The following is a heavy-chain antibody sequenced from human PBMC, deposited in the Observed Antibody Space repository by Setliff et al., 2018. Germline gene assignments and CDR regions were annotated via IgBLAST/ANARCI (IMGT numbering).Heavy chain of an antibody. D-gene: IGHD7-27*01. CDR1: GYTFTSYH. J-gene: IGHJ6*03. Sequence: ASVKVSCKASGYTFTSYHINWVRQATGQGLEWMGWMNPNSGNTGYAQKFQGRVTITRNTSIGTAYMELSSLRSEDTAVYYCARGLGSYYYYYMDVWGKGTTGTVSS. CDR2: MNPNSGNT. CDR3: ARGLGSYYYYYMDV. V-gene: IGHV1-8*03.